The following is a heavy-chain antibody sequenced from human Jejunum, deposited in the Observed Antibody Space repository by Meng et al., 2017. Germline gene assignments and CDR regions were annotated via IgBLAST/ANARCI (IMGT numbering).Heavy chain of an antibody. CDR3: ARNRDSGL. J-gene: IGHJ2*01. D-gene: IGHD1-14*01. CDR2: IYYTGST. CDR1: GGSISAYW. V-gene: IGHV4-59*01. Sequence: QVQLQESGPGLVKPSETLSLTFPVSGGSISAYWWTWIRQPPGKGLEWIANIYYTGSTNYDPSLKSRVTISVDTSKNQFSLSLSSVTAADTAVYYCARNRDSGLWGRGTLVTVSS.